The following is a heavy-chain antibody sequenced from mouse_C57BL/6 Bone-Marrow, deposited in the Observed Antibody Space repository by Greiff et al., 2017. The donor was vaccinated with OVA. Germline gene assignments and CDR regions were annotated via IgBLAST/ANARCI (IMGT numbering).Heavy chain of an antibody. D-gene: IGHD2-2*01. CDR1: GYTFTDYY. V-gene: IGHV1-19*01. CDR3: ALWFYAMDY. CDR2: INPYNGGT. J-gene: IGHJ4*01. Sequence: EVKLQQSGPVLVKPGASVKMSCKASGYTFTDYYMNWVKQSHGKSLEWIGVINPYNGGTSYNQKFKGKATLTVDKSSSTAYMELNSLTSEDSAVYYCALWFYAMDYWGQGTSVTVSS.